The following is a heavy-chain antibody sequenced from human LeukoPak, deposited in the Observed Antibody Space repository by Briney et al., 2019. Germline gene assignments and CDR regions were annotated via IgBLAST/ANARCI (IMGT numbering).Heavy chain of an antibody. V-gene: IGHV3-7*01. CDR1: GFTFSTYW. CDR2: IKQDGSEK. Sequence: GGSLRLSCAASGFTFSTYWMSWVRQAPGKGLEWVANIKQDGSEKYYVDSVKGRFTISRDNAKDSLYLQMNRLRVEDTAVYYCARDGWAAADAGNYFDYWGQGTLVTVSS. CDR3: ARDGWAAADAGNYFDY. J-gene: IGHJ4*02. D-gene: IGHD6-13*01.